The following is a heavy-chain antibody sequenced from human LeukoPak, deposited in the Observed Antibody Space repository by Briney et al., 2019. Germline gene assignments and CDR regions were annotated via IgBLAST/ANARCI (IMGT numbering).Heavy chain of an antibody. V-gene: IGHV4-34*01. J-gene: IGHJ5*02. CDR3: ARQRYFGVVIWWFDP. Sequence: PSETLSLTCAVYGGSFSGYYWSWIRQPPGKGLEWIGEINHSGSTNYNPSLKSRVTISVDTSKNQFSLKLSSVTAADTAVYYCARQRYFGVVIWWFDPWGQGTLVTVSS. CDR2: INHSGST. D-gene: IGHD3-3*01. CDR1: GGSFSGYY.